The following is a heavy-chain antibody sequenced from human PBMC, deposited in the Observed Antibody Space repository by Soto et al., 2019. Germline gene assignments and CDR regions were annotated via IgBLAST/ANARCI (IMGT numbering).Heavy chain of an antibody. J-gene: IGHJ6*02. Sequence: GASVKVSCKASGNTFTSYYMHWVRQAPGQGLEWMGIINPSGGSTSYEQKFQGRVTMTRDTSTSTFYMELSSLRSEDTAVYYCARWGPRGMAVWAQGTTDPVSS. CDR1: GNTFTSYY. V-gene: IGHV1-46*01. D-gene: IGHD7-27*01. CDR2: INPSGGST. CDR3: ARWGPRGMAV.